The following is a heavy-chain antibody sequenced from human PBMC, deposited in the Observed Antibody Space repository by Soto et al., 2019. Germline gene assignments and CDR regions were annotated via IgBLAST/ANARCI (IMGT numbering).Heavy chain of an antibody. CDR2: VSAYNGNT. V-gene: IGHV1-18*01. D-gene: IGHD6-13*01. Sequence: QVQLVQSGAEVKKPGASLKVSCEASGYIFTSYGLSWVRQAPGQGLEWMGWVSAYNGNTNYAQKFQGRVTMTTDTSTSTAYMDLRSLRSDDTAVYYCTRYDPAAAGTTEWGQGTLVTVSS. CDR3: TRYDPAAAGTTE. CDR1: GYIFTSYG. J-gene: IGHJ4*02.